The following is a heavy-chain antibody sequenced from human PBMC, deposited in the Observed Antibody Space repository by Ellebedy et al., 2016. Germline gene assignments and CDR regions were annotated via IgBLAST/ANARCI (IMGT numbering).Heavy chain of an antibody. CDR1: GGSVSSISNY. D-gene: IGHD5-12*01. CDR2: IYYSGST. CDR3: ARRRNSGYDFDY. Sequence: SETLSLTCTVSGGSVSSISNYWGWIRQSPGRGLEWIGTIYYSGSTYYNPSLKSRLTISVDTSENPFSLNLISVTAADTAVYYCARRRNSGYDFDYWGQGILVTVSS. V-gene: IGHV4-39*01. J-gene: IGHJ4*02.